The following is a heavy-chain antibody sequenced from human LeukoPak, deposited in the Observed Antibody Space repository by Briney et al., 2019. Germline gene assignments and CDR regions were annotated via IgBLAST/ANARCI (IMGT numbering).Heavy chain of an antibody. Sequence: GGSLRLSCAASGFRFSDFTTTWVRQAPGKGPDWVSAIGGRGGSTYYADSLGGRFTISRDNSKDMVYLQMNSLKVEDTATYYCGKEGGAWGQGTKVTVSS. CDR3: GKEGGA. J-gene: IGHJ5*02. CDR2: IGGRGGST. V-gene: IGHV3-23*01. D-gene: IGHD3-16*01. CDR1: GFRFSDFT.